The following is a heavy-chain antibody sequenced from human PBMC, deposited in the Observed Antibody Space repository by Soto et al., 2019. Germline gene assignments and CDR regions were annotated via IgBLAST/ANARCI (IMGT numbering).Heavy chain of an antibody. J-gene: IGHJ6*02. Sequence: GGSLRLSCSASGCTFSSYAMHWVRQDPGKGREYVSAISSDGGSTYYADSVKGRFTISRDNSKNTLYLQMSSLRAEDTAVYYCVKAKKGYSSSSSYYYGMDVWGQGTTVTVSS. CDR3: VKAKKGYSSSSSYYYGMDV. D-gene: IGHD6-6*01. CDR2: ISSDGGST. V-gene: IGHV3-64D*06. CDR1: GCTFSSYA.